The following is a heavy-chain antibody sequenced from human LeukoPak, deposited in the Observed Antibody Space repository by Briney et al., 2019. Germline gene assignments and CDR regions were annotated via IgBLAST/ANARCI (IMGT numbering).Heavy chain of an antibody. CDR1: VESFSGYD. Sequence: SETLSLTCAVYVESFSGYDWTWIRQPPGKGLEWIGEINYSGSTSGSTNYNPSLKSRVTMSADTSKNQFSLKMRSVTAADTAAYYCARARGTVAIDYWGQGTPVTVSS. V-gene: IGHV4-34*01. D-gene: IGHD5-12*01. CDR3: ARARGTVAIDY. CDR2: INYSGSTSGST. J-gene: IGHJ4*02.